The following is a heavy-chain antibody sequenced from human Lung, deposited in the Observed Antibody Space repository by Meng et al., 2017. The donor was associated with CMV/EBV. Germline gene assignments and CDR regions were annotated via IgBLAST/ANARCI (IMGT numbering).Heavy chain of an antibody. CDR1: GGSISSSNW. D-gene: IGHD6-19*01. J-gene: IGHJ4*02. CDR2: IYHSGST. Sequence: QAQRQGSGPGLVTPSGTLSLTCAVCGGSISSSNWWSWVRQPPGQGLEWIGEIYHSGSTNYNPSRKSRVTISVDKSKNQFSLNLSSVTAADTAVYYCARVGQWLPIDYWGQGTLVTVSS. CDR3: ARVGQWLPIDY. V-gene: IGHV4-4*02.